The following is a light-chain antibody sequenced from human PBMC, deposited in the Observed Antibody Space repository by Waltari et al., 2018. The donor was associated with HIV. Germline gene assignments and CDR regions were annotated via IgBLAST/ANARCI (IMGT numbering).Light chain of an antibody. CDR3: QHYSNTPWT. CDR2: GAS. Sequence: EIVLTQSPGTLSLSPGESATLSCRASQSVSSSYLAWYQQKPGKAPRLLIYGASSRATGIPDRFSGSGSGTDFTLTISRLEPEDFAVFYCQHYSNTPWTFGQGTKVEI. V-gene: IGKV3-20*01. CDR1: QSVSSSY. J-gene: IGKJ1*01.